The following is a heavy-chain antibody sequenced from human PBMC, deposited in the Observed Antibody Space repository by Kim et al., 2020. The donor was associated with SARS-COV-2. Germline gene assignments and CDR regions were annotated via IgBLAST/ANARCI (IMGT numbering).Heavy chain of an antibody. CDR1: GFTFSSYA. D-gene: IGHD4-17*01. Sequence: GGSLRLSCAASGFTFSSYAMHWVRQAPGKGLEWVAVISYDGSNKYYADSVKGRFTISRDNSKNTLYLQMNSLRAEDTAVYYCARDLGGDYLFDYWGQGTLVTVSS. CDR3: ARDLGGDYLFDY. V-gene: IGHV3-30-3*01. J-gene: IGHJ4*02. CDR2: ISYDGSNK.